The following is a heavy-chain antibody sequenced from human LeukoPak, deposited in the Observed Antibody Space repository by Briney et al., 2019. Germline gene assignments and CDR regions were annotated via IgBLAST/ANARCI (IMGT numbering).Heavy chain of an antibody. CDR1: GGSISSSSYY. V-gene: IGHV4-39*02. CDR2: MYYRGTT. Sequence: SETLALTCSVSGGSISSSSYYWGWIRQSPGKGLEWIGSMYYRGTTYENSSLKSRLTLSIDTSNNQFSLKLASVTAADTAVYFCAREYSRSVVAGSRPDLWGQGLLVTVSS. D-gene: IGHD2-21*01. J-gene: IGHJ4*02. CDR3: AREYSRSVVAGSRPDL.